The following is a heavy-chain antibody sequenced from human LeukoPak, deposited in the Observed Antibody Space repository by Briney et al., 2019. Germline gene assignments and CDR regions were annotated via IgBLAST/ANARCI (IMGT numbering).Heavy chain of an antibody. CDR3: ARVGQAGYVGYPLDY. V-gene: IGHV3-74*01. D-gene: IGHD5-12*01. Sequence: GGSLRLSCAASGFTFSSYWMHWVRQAPGKGLMWVSRINSDGSSTSYADTVKGRFTISRDNAKNTLYLQMNSLRAEDTAVFYCARVGQAGYVGYPLDYRGQGTLVTVSS. CDR1: GFTFSSYW. J-gene: IGHJ4*02. CDR2: INSDGSST.